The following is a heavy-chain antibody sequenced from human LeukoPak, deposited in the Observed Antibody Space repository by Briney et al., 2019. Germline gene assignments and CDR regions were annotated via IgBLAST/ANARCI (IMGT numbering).Heavy chain of an antibody. V-gene: IGHV3-23*05. CDR3: AKDVRGGPILGAGSVDF. D-gene: IGHD1-26*01. J-gene: IGHJ4*02. CDR2: VNNKGNNK. CDR1: RFIFSRYA. Sequence: PGASLRLYCAATRFIFSRYAMSWVRQAPGKGLDSISAVNNKGNNKYYADSVKGRFTISRDNSKNTLYLQMDSLRAEDTAVYYCAKDVRGGPILGAGSVDFWGQGTLVTVSS.